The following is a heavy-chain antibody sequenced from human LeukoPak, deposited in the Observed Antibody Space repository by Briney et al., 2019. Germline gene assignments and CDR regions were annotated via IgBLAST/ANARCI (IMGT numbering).Heavy chain of an antibody. CDR3: ASMAACSSTSCPDY. J-gene: IGHJ4*02. D-gene: IGHD2-2*01. Sequence: GGSLRLSCAASGFTFSSYGMHWVRQAPGKGLEWVAFIRYDGSNKYYADSVKGRFTISRDNSKNTLYLQMNSLRAEDTAVYYCASMAACSSTSCPDYWGQGTLVTVSS. CDR1: GFTFSSYG. V-gene: IGHV3-30*02. CDR2: IRYDGSNK.